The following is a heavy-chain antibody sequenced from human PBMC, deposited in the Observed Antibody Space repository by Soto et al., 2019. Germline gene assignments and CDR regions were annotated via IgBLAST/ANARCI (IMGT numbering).Heavy chain of an antibody. CDR2: ISYDGSNK. V-gene: IGHV3-30*04. J-gene: IGHJ4*02. Sequence: SLRLSFAASGFTFSRHTMHWVRQAPGKGLEWVASISYDGSNKYYADSVKGRFTISRDNSKNTLSVQMDSLRAEDTAVYYCARDRLRLGELSLLGYFDYWGQGTLVTVSS. CDR1: GFTFSRHT. D-gene: IGHD3-16*02. CDR3: ARDRLRLGELSLLGYFDY.